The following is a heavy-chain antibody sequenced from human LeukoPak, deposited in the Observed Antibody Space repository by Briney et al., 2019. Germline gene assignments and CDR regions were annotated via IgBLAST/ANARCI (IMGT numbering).Heavy chain of an antibody. V-gene: IGHV1-18*01. Sequence: ASVKVSCKASGYTFTSYGISWVRQAPGQGLEWMGWISAYNGNTNYAQKLQGRVTMTTDTSTSTAYMELRSLRSDDTAVYYCARDSDPYPRGSYHCLDYWGQGTLVTVSS. CDR1: GYTFTSYG. CDR2: ISAYNGNT. CDR3: ARDSDPYPRGSYHCLDY. J-gene: IGHJ4*02. D-gene: IGHD1-26*01.